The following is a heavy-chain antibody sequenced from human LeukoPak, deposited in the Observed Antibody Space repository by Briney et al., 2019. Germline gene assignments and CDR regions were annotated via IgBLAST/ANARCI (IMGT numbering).Heavy chain of an antibody. CDR3: AKVFSAGHYGPPYDAPDI. CDR2: ISYDGTKK. V-gene: IGHV3-30*18. Sequence: PGGSLRLSWAASGLTFNTHGIHWVRQAPDKGLEWVAVISYDGTKKYFADSVKGRFTISRDNSKNRLYLQMNSLRAEDTAVYYYAKVFSAGHYGPPYDAPDIWGQGTMVTVSS. J-gene: IGHJ3*02. D-gene: IGHD3-10*01. CDR1: GLTFNTHG.